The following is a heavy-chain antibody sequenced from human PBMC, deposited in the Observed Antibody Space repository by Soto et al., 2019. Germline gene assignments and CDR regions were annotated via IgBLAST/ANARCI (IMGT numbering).Heavy chain of an antibody. J-gene: IGHJ6*02. CDR3: ARLFGFWSGKYYYYYRMDV. Sequence: PETLCVTWAVSGGSISSSNWWSWVRQPPGKGLEWIGEIYHSGSTNYNPSLKSRVTISVDKSKNQFSLKLSSVTAADTAVYYCARLFGFWSGKYYYYYRMDVRGQGT. CDR2: IYHSGST. D-gene: IGHD3-3*01. V-gene: IGHV4-4*03. CDR1: GGSISSSNW.